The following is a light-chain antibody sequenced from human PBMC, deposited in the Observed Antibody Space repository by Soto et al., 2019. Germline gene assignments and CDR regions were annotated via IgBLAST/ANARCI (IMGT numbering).Light chain of an antibody. CDR2: EVT. CDR1: TSDVGGYIY. J-gene: IGLJ1*01. CDR3: GSYTGSITYV. V-gene: IGLV2-14*01. Sequence: QSALTQPASVSGSLGQSITISCTGTTSDVGGYIYVSWYQQHPGKAPILMIYEVTNRPSGVSNRFSGSKSGNTASLTISGLQVEDEAEYFCGSYTGSITYVFGTGTKVTVL.